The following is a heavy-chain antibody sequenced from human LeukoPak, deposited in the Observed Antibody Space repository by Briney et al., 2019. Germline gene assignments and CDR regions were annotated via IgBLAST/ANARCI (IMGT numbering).Heavy chain of an antibody. J-gene: IGHJ4*02. Sequence: GGSLRLSCAASGFIIISYRMSWVRQAPGKGLEWVANIKQDGSEKYYVDSVKGRFTISRDNAKNSLYLQMNSLRAEDTAVYYCARDRGYYDSSGFYWGQGTLVTVSS. CDR2: IKQDGSEK. CDR1: GFIIISYR. CDR3: ARDRGYYDSSGFY. V-gene: IGHV3-7*01. D-gene: IGHD3-22*01.